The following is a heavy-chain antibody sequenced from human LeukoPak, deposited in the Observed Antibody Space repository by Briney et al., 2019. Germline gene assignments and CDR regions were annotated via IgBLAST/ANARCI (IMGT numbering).Heavy chain of an antibody. CDR1: GGSISSVSYY. CDR3: ARAYLSRETYYYYYYGMDV. J-gene: IGHJ6*02. V-gene: IGHV4-61*02. CDR2: IYTSGST. D-gene: IGHD2/OR15-2a*01. Sequence: SETLSLTCTVSGGSISSVSYYWSWIRQPAGKGLEWIGRIYTSGSTNYNPSLKSRVTISVDTSKNQFSLKLSSVTAADTGVYYCARAYLSRETYYYYYYGMDVWGQGTTVTVSS.